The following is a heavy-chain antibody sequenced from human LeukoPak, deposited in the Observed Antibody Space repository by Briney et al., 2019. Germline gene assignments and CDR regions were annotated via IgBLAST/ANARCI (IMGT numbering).Heavy chain of an antibody. CDR2: INPNSGGT. V-gene: IGHV1-2*02. J-gene: IGHJ3*02. CDR3: ARDRDYDFWSGYYDAFDI. D-gene: IGHD3-3*01. CDR1: GYTFTGYY. Sequence: GASVQVSCKASGYTFTGYYMHWVRQAPGQGLEWMGWINPNSGGTNYAQKFQGRVTMTRDTSISTAYMELSRLRSDDTAVYYCARDRDYDFWSGYYDAFDIWGQGTMVTVSS.